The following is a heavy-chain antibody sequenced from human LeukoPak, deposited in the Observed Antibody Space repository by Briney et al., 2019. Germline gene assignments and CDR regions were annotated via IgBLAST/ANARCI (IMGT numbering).Heavy chain of an antibody. CDR3: AKDTAFYYDSSGSIDI. Sequence: GGSLRLSCAASGFTFSNFAMSWVRQAPGKGLEWVSVITGRGGATHNADSVKGRFTISRDNSKNTLYLQMNSLRAEDTAVYYRAKDTAFYYDSSGSIDIWGQGTMVTVSS. D-gene: IGHD3-22*01. CDR1: GFTFSNFA. CDR2: ITGRGGAT. V-gene: IGHV3-23*01. J-gene: IGHJ3*02.